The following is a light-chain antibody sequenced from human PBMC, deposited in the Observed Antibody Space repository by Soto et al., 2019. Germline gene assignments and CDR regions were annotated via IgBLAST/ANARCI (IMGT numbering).Light chain of an antibody. Sequence: DIQMTQSPSTLSAFIGDRVTISCRASQSVCDWLAWYQQKPGKAPKLLIYQASVLETGVPPRFSGSGSGTDFTLTITSLQPDDFATYYCQQYTNYPWTFGQGTKVEIK. V-gene: IGKV1-5*03. CDR2: QAS. CDR3: QQYTNYPWT. CDR1: QSVCDW. J-gene: IGKJ1*01.